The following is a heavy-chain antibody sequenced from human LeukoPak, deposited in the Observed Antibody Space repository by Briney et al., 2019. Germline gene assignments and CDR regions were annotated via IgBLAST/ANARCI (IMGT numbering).Heavy chain of an antibody. V-gene: IGHV4-34*01. D-gene: IGHD6-19*01. CDR1: GGSFSGHY. CDR3: ARLSRKRQWSPKAHPSFDY. CDR2: INHSGST. J-gene: IGHJ4*02. Sequence: SETLSLTCAVYGGSFSGHYWSWIRQPPGKGLEWIGEINHSGSTNYNPSLKSRVTISVDTSKNQFSLKLSSVTAADTAVYYCARLSRKRQWSPKAHPSFDYWGQGTLVTVSS.